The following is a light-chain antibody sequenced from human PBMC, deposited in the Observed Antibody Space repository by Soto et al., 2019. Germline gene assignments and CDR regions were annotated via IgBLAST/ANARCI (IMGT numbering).Light chain of an antibody. CDR2: GAS. J-gene: IGKJ2*01. CDR3: QQYNNWPPYT. V-gene: IGKV3-15*01. Sequence: EIVMTQSPATLSVSPGERATLSCRASQSVSSNLAWYQQKPGQAPRLLIYGASTRANGIPARFSGSGSRTEFTLTISSLQSEDFALYYCQQYNNWPPYTFGQGTKLEIK. CDR1: QSVSSN.